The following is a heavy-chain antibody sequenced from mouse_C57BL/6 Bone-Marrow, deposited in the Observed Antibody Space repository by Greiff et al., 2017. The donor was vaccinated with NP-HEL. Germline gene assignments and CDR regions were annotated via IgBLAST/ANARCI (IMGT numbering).Heavy chain of an antibody. CDR2: IDPSDSET. D-gene: IGHD4-1*01. Sequence: QVQLQQPGAELVRPGSSVKLSCKASGYTFTSYWMHWVKQRPIQGLEWIGNIDPSDSETHYNQKFKDKATLTVDKSSSTAYMQLSSLTSEDSAVYYCARFLTGTRDWFAYWGQGTLVTVSA. V-gene: IGHV1-52*01. CDR3: ARFLTGTRDWFAY. CDR1: GYTFTSYW. J-gene: IGHJ3*01.